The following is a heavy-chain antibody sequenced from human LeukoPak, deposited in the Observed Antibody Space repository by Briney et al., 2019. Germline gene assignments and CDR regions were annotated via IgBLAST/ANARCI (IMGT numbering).Heavy chain of an antibody. J-gene: IGHJ4*02. CDR2: ISSDGTNK. V-gene: IGHV3-30*18. Sequence: GGSLRLSCAPSGFTFSSYGMHWVRQAPGKGLEWVAAISSDGTNKLCADSVEGRFTISRDHSKNTLYLQMNRLRPEDTSMYYCAKEDFGGSYFDYWGQGTLVTVSS. CDR3: AKEDFGGSYFDY. D-gene: IGHD3-10*01. CDR1: GFTFSSYG.